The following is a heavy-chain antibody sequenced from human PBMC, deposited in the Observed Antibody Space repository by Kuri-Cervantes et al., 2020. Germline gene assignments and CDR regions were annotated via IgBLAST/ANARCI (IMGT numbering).Heavy chain of an antibody. J-gene: IGHJ5*02. CDR3: ARDISSGWYGWFDP. CDR2: IYYSGST. CDR1: GGSFSGYY. Sequence: GSLRLSCAVYGGSFSGYYWSWIRQPPGKGLEWIGYIYYSGSTNYNPSLKGRVTISVDTSKNQFSLKLSSVTAADTAVYYCARDISSGWYGWFDPWGQGTLVTVSS. V-gene: IGHV4-59*01. D-gene: IGHD6-19*01.